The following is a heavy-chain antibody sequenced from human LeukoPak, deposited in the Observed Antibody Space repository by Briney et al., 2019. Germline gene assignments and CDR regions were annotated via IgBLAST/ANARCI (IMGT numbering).Heavy chain of an antibody. V-gene: IGHV1-8*01. J-gene: IGHJ4*02. Sequence: ASVKVSCKASGYTFTSYDINWVRQATGQGLEWMGWMNPNSGNTGYAQKFQGRVTMTRNTSISTAYMELSSLRSEDTAAYYCARGTELRYFDWLRDPGVFDYWGQGTLVTVSS. CDR1: GYTFTSYD. CDR2: MNPNSGNT. D-gene: IGHD3-9*01. CDR3: ARGTELRYFDWLRDPGVFDY.